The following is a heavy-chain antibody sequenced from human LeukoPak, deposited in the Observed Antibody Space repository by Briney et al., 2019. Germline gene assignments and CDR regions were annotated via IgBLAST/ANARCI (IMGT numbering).Heavy chain of an antibody. J-gene: IGHJ4*02. CDR1: GYTFTSHA. CDR3: AKDSGWYWDY. Sequence: ASVKVSCKASGYTFTSHAIHWVRQAPGHRPEWMGWINAGNGNTKYSQKFQGRVTITKDTSANTAYMELSSLGCEDSAAYYCAKDSGWYWDYWGQGTLVTVSS. D-gene: IGHD6-19*01. V-gene: IGHV1-3*01. CDR2: INAGNGNT.